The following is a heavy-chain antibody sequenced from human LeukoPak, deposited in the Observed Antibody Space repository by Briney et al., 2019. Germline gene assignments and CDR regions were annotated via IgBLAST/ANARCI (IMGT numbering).Heavy chain of an antibody. D-gene: IGHD3-16*01. Sequence: GGSLRLSCAASGFTFSSYWMHRVRQAPGKGLVWVSRINSGGSSTSYADSVKGRFTISRDNAKNTLYLQMNSLRAEDTAVYYCARSMLTIPIPGGYWGQGTLVTVSS. CDR1: GFTFSSYW. CDR2: INSGGSST. J-gene: IGHJ4*02. V-gene: IGHV3-74*01. CDR3: ARSMLTIPIPGGY.